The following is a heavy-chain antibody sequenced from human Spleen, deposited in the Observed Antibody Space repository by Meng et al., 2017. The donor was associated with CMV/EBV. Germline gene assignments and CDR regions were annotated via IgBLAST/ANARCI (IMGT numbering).Heavy chain of an antibody. Sequence: GSLRLSCAVYGGSFSGYYWNWIRQPPGEGLEWIGEINHSGSVNYKASLKSRVTISLDTSKNQFSLKLTSVTAADTAVYYCARGPVYCSGTSCSTGYFDLWGRGTLVTVSS. CDR1: GGSFSGYY. CDR2: INHSGSV. J-gene: IGHJ2*01. CDR3: ARGPVYCSGTSCSTGYFDL. D-gene: IGHD2-2*01. V-gene: IGHV4-34*01.